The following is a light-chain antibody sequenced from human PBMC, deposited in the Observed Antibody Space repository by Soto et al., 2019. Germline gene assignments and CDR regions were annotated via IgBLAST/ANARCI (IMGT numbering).Light chain of an antibody. CDR2: DVS. J-gene: IGLJ3*02. CDR1: SSDVGAYNY. CDR3: SSYTSSSTVV. V-gene: IGLV2-14*01. Sequence: QSVLTQPASVYGSPGQSITISCSGSSSDVGAYNYVSWYQEHPGKAPKLIIYDVSNRPSGVSNRFSGSKSGNTASLTISGLQAEDETDYYCSSYTSSSTVVFGGGTKLTVL.